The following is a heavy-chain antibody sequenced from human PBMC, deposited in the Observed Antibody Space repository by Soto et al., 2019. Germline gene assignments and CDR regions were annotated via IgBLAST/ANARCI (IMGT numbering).Heavy chain of an antibody. CDR1: GGSITNYY. D-gene: IGHD1-1*01. J-gene: IGHJ4*02. Sequence: QVQLQESGPGLVKPSETLSLTCTVSGGSITNYYWTWIRQSPGKGLECIGDIHYTGSTNYNPSLKSRVTISVDTSKNQFSLTLSSVTAADTAVYYCARVLGWNTIDYWGQGTLVTVSS. CDR3: ARVLGWNTIDY. CDR2: IHYTGST. V-gene: IGHV4-59*01.